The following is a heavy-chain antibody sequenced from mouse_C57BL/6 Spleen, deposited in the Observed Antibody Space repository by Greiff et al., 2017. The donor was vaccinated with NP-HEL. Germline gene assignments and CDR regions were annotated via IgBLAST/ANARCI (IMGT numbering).Heavy chain of an antibody. CDR2: IDPSDSYT. CDR3: AREGLWLRFDY. D-gene: IGHD2-2*01. CDR1: GYTFTSYW. V-gene: IGHV1-59*01. Sequence: QVQLQQPGAELVRPGTSVKLSCKASGYTFTSYWMHWVKQRPGQGLEWIGVIDPSDSYTNYNQKFKGKATLTVDTSSSTAYMQLSSLTSEDSAVYYCAREGLWLRFDYWGQGTTLTVSS. J-gene: IGHJ2*01.